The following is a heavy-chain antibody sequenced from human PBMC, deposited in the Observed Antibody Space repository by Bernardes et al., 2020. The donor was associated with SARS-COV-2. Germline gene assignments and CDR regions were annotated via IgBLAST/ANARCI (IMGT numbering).Heavy chain of an antibody. V-gene: IGHV2-70*11. CDR1: GFSLSTSLMC. D-gene: IGHD5-18*01. CDR2: IDWDNDK. Sequence: SGPTLLKSTQSLTLTCPFSGFSLSTSLMCVSWIRQPPGKALEWLARIDWDNDKYYSTSLKTRLTISKDTSKNQVVLTMTNMDPVDTATYYCARTLIGGYRYGYDYWGQGILVTVAS. J-gene: IGHJ4*02. CDR3: ARTLIGGYRYGYDY.